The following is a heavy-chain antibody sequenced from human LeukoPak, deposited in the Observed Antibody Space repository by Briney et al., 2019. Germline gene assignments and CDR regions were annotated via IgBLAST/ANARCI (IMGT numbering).Heavy chain of an antibody. J-gene: IGHJ4*02. Sequence: GGSLRLSCAASGFTFSSYAMSWVRQAPGKGLEWVSSISGSGGSTYYVDSVKGRLTISRDNSKNTLHLQMNSLRAEDTALYYCAKSEIFDSWGQGTLVTVSS. CDR3: AKSEIFDS. CDR1: GFTFSSYA. CDR2: ISGSGGST. D-gene: IGHD5-24*01. V-gene: IGHV3-23*01.